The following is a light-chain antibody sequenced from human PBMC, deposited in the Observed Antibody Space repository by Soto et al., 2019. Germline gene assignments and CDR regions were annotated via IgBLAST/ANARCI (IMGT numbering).Light chain of an antibody. V-gene: IGKV3-15*01. Sequence: EILMTQSPVTLSVSPGERATLSCRASQSVSNNLAWYQQKPGQAPRLLIYYASTKATGIPARFSGSGSGTEFTLTISSLKSEDFARYYCQQYNDWPPITFGQGTLLE. CDR3: QQYNDWPPIT. J-gene: IGKJ5*01. CDR1: QSVSNN. CDR2: YAS.